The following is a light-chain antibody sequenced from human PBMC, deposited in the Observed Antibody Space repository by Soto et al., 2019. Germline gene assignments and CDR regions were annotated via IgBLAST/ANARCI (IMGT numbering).Light chain of an antibody. Sequence: MFVTRCPATRSLSPGDIATLSSRASQSVSRNLAWFQQKPGQAPRLLIYGASTRATGVPARFSGSGSGTEFTLTISSLQSEDFAVYYCQQYNNWPPTFGQGTKVDI. J-gene: IGKJ1*01. CDR3: QQYNNWPPT. CDR2: GAS. CDR1: QSVSRN. V-gene: IGKV3-15*01.